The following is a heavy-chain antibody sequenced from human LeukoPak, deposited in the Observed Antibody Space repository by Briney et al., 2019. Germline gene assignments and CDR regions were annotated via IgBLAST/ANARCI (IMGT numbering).Heavy chain of an antibody. CDR2: IWSDASNQ. CDR3: ATERDSSWTFDS. CDR1: GLTFSTYA. Sequence: PGRSQRLSCAASGLTFSTYAMHWVRQAPGKGLDWVAMIWSDASNQYYADSVKGRFTISRDNSKNTLYLQLNSLRAEDTAVYYCATERDSSWTFDSWGQGTLVTVSS. D-gene: IGHD6-13*01. V-gene: IGHV3-33*08. J-gene: IGHJ4*02.